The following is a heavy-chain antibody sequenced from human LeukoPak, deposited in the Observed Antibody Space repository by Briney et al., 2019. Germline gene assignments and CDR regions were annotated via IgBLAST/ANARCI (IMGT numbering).Heavy chain of an antibody. Sequence: SETLSLTCAVYGGSFSGYYWSWIRQPPGKGLEWIGEINHSGSTNYNPSLKSRVTISVDTSKNQFSLKLSSVTAADTAVYYCASEAGGKSGDDAFDIWGQGTMVTVSS. J-gene: IGHJ3*02. V-gene: IGHV4-34*01. D-gene: IGHD7-27*01. CDR1: GGSFSGYY. CDR3: ASEAGGKSGDDAFDI. CDR2: INHSGST.